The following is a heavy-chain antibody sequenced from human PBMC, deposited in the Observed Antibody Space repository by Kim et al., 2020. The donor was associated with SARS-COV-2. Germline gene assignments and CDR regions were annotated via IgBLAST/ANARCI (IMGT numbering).Heavy chain of an antibody. D-gene: IGHD3-10*01. J-gene: IGHJ2*01. V-gene: IGHV4-34*01. CDR3: ARGPGRVRGANWYFDL. Sequence: SLKSRVTISVDTSKNQCSLKLSSVTAADTAVYYCARGPGRVRGANWYFDLWGRGTLVTVSS.